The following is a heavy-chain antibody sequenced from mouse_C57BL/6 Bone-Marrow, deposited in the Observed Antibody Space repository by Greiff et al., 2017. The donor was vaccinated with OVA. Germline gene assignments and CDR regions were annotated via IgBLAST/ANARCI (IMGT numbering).Heavy chain of an antibody. CDR2: ISYDGSN. CDR1: GYSITSGYY. V-gene: IGHV3-6*01. CDR3: ARRIDYYAMDY. J-gene: IGHJ4*01. Sequence: ESGPGLVKPSQSLSLTCSVTGYSITSGYYWNWIRQFPGNKLEWMGYISYDGSNNYNPSLKNRISITRDTSKNQFFLKLNSVTTEDTATYYCARRIDYYAMDYWGQGTSVTVSS.